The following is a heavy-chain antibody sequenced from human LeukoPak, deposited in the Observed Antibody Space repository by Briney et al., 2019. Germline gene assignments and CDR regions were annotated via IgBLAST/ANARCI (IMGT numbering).Heavy chain of an antibody. CDR2: IDPGDSDT. J-gene: IGHJ4*02. D-gene: IGHD2-15*01. CDR1: GYSFTSYW. Sequence: GESLKISCKGSGYSFTSYWIGWVRQVPGKGLEWMGIIDPGDSDTRYSQGQVTISADRSISTAFLQWSSLKASDTAIYYCARHYCSGGSCYSVVDHWGQGTLVTVSS. CDR3: ARHYCSGGSCYSVVDH. V-gene: IGHV5-51*01.